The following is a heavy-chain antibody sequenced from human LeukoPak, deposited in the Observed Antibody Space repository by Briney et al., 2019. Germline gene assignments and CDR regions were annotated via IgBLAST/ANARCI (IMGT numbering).Heavy chain of an antibody. D-gene: IGHD2-2*01. J-gene: IGHJ6*02. V-gene: IGHV3-23*01. CDR1: GFTFSSYA. CDR3: AKDSSTTNYYYGLDV. Sequence: GGSLRLSCAASGFTFSSYAMSWVRQTPGKGLEWVSSISGSGGRTYYADSVEGRFTLSRDNSGNTLYLQMSSLRAEDTAVYYCAKDSSTTNYYYGLDVWGQGTTVTVSS. CDR2: ISGSGGRT.